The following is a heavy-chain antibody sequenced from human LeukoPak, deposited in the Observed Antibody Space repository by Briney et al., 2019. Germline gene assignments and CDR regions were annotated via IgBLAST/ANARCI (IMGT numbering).Heavy chain of an antibody. CDR2: IRYDGSNK. D-gene: IGHD3-10*01. Sequence: GGSLRLSCAASGFTFSSYGMLWVRQAPGKGLERVALIRYDGSNKYYADSVKGRFTISRDNFKNKLYLQMNSLRAEDTAVYYCAKAYCSGSYYISYSLDVWGKGTTVTVSS. V-gene: IGHV3-30*02. J-gene: IGHJ6*03. CDR3: AKAYCSGSYYISYSLDV. CDR1: GFTFSSYG.